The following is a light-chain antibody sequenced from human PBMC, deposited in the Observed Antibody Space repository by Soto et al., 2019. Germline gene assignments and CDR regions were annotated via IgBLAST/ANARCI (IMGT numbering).Light chain of an antibody. V-gene: IGKV1-27*01. Sequence: DIQMTQFPSSRLASVGARVTILCRASQGFSNHLGWYRQKPGKVPELLIYAASLLESGVPSRFSGSGSGTDFTLTISSLQPEDVATYYCQKYNSAPFTFGPGTKVHI. J-gene: IGKJ3*01. CDR1: QGFSNH. CDR3: QKYNSAPFT. CDR2: AAS.